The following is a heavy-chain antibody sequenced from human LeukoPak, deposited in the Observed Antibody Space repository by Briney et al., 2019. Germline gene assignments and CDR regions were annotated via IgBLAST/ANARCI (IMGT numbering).Heavy chain of an antibody. CDR3: ARVADTAMVKSYYYYYYMDV. V-gene: IGHV4-34*01. CDR1: GGSFGGYY. CDR2: INHSGST. Sequence: PSETLSLTCAVYGGSFGGYYWSWIRQPPGKGLEWIGEINHSGSTNYNPSLKSRVTISVDTSKNQFSLKLSSVTAADTAVYYCARVADTAMVKSYYYYYYMDVWGKGTTVTVSS. D-gene: IGHD5-18*01. J-gene: IGHJ6*03.